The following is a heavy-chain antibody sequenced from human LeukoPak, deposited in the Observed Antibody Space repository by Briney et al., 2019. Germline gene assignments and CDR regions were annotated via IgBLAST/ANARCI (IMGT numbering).Heavy chain of an antibody. D-gene: IGHD2-15*01. V-gene: IGHV4-39*01. Sequence: SETLSLTCTVSGGSITSSPYYWGWIRQAPGKALEWIANIYYSGTTAYNPSLKSRVTISVDTPKNQFSLELTSVTAADTAVYYCARLSSVTYCSGGSCSRGGYDYWGQGTRVTVSS. CDR3: ARLSSVTYCSGGSCSRGGYDY. CDR2: IYYSGTT. CDR1: GGSITSSPYY. J-gene: IGHJ4*02.